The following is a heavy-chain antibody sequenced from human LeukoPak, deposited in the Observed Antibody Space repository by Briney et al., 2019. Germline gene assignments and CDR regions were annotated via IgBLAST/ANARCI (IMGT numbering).Heavy chain of an antibody. Sequence: SETLSLTCTVSGGSISSYYWSWIRQPPGKGLEWIGYVYYSGSTNYNPSLKSQVTISVDTSKNQFSLKLSSVTAADTAVYYCARGDSGYDSVDYWGQGTLVTVSS. CDR2: VYYSGST. V-gene: IGHV4-59*01. D-gene: IGHD5-12*01. J-gene: IGHJ4*02. CDR3: ARGDSGYDSVDY. CDR1: GGSISSYY.